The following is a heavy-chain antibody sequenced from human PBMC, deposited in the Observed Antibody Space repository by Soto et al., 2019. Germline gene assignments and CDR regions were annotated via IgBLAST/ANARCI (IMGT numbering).Heavy chain of an antibody. Sequence: SETLSLTCTVSGGSINTFYWSWVRQPAGKGLEWIGRIFSSGSASFNPSLESRVAMSVDTSKNHFSLNLSAVTAADMAVYYCAREGSYSAYNFAHGIQLWSFDFWGQGALVTVSS. CDR1: GGSINTFY. CDR2: IFSSGSA. D-gene: IGHD5-12*01. V-gene: IGHV4-4*07. J-gene: IGHJ4*02. CDR3: AREGSYSAYNFAHGIQLWSFDF.